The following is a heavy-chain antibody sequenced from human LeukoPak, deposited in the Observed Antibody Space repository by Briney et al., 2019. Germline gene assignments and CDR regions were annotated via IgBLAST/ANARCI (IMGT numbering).Heavy chain of an antibody. CDR3: AKESIAAAGTPNFDY. CDR2: ISGSGGST. V-gene: IGHV3-23*01. D-gene: IGHD6-13*01. J-gene: IGHJ4*02. Sequence: PGGSLRLSCAASGFPFSNYAMTWVRQSPGKGLEWVSAISGSGGSTYYADSVKGRFPISRDNSKNTLFLQMNSLRAEDTAVYYCAKESIAAAGTPNFDYWGQGTLVTVSS. CDR1: GFPFSNYA.